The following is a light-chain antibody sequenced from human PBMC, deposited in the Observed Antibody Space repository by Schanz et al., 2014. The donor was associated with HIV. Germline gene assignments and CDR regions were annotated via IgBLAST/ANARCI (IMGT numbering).Light chain of an antibody. CDR2: GNN. J-gene: IGLJ1*01. V-gene: IGLV1-40*01. CDR1: SSNIGAGYD. Sequence: QSVLTQPPSVSGAPGQRVTISCAGSSSNIGAGYDVHWYHHLPGSAPKLLISGNNNRPSGVPDRFSGSKSGTSASLAITGLQAEDEADYYCQSYDSSLRGVFGTGTKLTVL. CDR3: QSYDSSLRGV.